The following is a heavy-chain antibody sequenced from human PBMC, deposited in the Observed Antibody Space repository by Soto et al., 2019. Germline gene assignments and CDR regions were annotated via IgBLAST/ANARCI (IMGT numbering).Heavy chain of an antibody. CDR2: IIPNSGGT. D-gene: IGHD6-6*01. V-gene: IGHV1-2*04. J-gene: IGHJ6*02. CDR1: GGTFSSYA. CDR3: ARESDQLASPNYYYYYGMDV. Sequence: QVQLVQSGAEVKKPGSSVKVSCKASGGTFSSYAISWVRQAPGQGLEWMGGIIPNSGGTNYAQKFQGWVTMTRDTSISTAYMELSRLRSDDTAVYYCARESDQLASPNYYYYYGMDVWGQGTTVTVSS.